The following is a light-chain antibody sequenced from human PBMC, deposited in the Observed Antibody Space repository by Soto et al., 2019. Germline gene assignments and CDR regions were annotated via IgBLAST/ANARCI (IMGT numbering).Light chain of an antibody. Sequence: QAVVTQEPSLTVSPGGTVTLTCGSSTGAVTSGHYPYWFQQKPGQAPRTLIYDTSNKHSWTPARFSVSLLGGKAALTLSGAQPEDEAEYYCLLSYSGARPYVVFGGGTKLTVL. CDR3: LLSYSGARPYVV. V-gene: IGLV7-46*01. CDR1: TGAVTSGHY. J-gene: IGLJ2*01. CDR2: DTS.